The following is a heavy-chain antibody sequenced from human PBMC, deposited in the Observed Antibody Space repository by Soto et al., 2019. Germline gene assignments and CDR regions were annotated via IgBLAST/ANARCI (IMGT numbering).Heavy chain of an antibody. D-gene: IGHD3-10*01. Sequence: QVQLVESGGGVVQPGRSLRLSCAASEFTFSRHGMHWVRQAPGKGLQWVGVIWSDGSNEVYADSVKGRFIISRDNSKNILYLQMNSLRAEDTAVYYCARARTFGDNKHNYMDVWGTGITVTVSS. J-gene: IGHJ6*03. CDR2: IWSDGSNE. CDR1: EFTFSRHG. CDR3: ARARTFGDNKHNYMDV. V-gene: IGHV3-33*01.